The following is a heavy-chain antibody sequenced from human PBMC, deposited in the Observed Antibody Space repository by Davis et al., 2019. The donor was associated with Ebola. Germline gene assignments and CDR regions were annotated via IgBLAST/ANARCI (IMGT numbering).Heavy chain of an antibody. CDR1: GGSISSYY. CDR3: AGVVGYSSSWYYWYFDL. V-gene: IGHV4-59*01. Sequence: PSETLSLTCTVSGGSISSYYWSWIRQPPGKGLEWIGYIYYSGSTNYNPSLKSRVTISVDTSKNQFSLKLSSVIAADTAVYYCAGVVGYSSSWYYWYFDLWGRGTLVTVSS. D-gene: IGHD6-13*01. J-gene: IGHJ2*01. CDR2: IYYSGST.